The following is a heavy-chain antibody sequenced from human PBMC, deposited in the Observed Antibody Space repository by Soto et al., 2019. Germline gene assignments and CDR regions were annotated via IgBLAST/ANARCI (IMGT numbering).Heavy chain of an antibody. CDR3: ARVVNYWGPLDY. CDR2: INHSGST. V-gene: IGHV4-34*01. Sequence: SETLSLTCAVYGGSFSGYYWSWIRQPPGKGLEWIGEINHSGSTNYNPSLKSRVTISVDTSKNQFSLKLSSVTAADTAVYFCARVVNYWGPLDYWGHGTLVTVSS. CDR1: GGSFSGYY. J-gene: IGHJ4*01. D-gene: IGHD7-27*01.